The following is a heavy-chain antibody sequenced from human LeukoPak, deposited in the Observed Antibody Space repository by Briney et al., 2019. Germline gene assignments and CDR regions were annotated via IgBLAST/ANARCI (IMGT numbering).Heavy chain of an antibody. CDR1: SYTFTSYG. V-gene: IGHV1-18*01. CDR2: ISAYNGNT. CDR3: ARGTIRFLEWLPYDAFDI. J-gene: IGHJ3*02. Sequence: GASVKVSCKASSYTFTSYGISWVRQAPGQGLEWMGWISAYNGNTNYAQKLQGRVTMTRDTSTSTVYMELSSLRSEDTAVYYCARGTIRFLEWLPYDAFDIWGQGTMVTVSS. D-gene: IGHD3-3*01.